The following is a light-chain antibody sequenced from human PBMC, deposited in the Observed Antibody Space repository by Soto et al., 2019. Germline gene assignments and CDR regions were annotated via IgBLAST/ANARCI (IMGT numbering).Light chain of an antibody. V-gene: IGKV3-20*01. CDR2: GAS. Sequence: EIVLTQSPGTLSLSPRERATLSCRASQSVSSSYLAWYQQKPGQAPRLLIYGASNRATGIPDRFSGSGSGTDFTLTISRLEPEDFAVYYCQQYGSSPSITFGQGTRLEIK. J-gene: IGKJ5*01. CDR1: QSVSSSY. CDR3: QQYGSSPSIT.